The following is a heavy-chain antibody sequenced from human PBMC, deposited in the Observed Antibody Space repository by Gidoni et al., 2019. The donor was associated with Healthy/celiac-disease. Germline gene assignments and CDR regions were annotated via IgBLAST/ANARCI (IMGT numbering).Heavy chain of an antibody. V-gene: IGHV3-48*03. CDR3: ARDLSAATITYNY. D-gene: IGHD5-12*01. CDR1: GFTFSSYE. CDR2: ISSSGSTI. Sequence: EVQLVESGGGLVQPGGSLGLSCAASGFTFSSYEMNWVRQAPGKGLEWVSYISSSGSTIYYADSVKGRFTISRDNAKNSLYLQMNSLRAEDTAVYYCARDLSAATITYNYWGQGTLVTVSS. J-gene: IGHJ4*02.